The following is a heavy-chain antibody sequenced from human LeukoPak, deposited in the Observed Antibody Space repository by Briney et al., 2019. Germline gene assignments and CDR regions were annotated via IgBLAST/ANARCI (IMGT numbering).Heavy chain of an antibody. V-gene: IGHV4-39*01. J-gene: IGHJ6*03. CDR3: ASWGSGSYYYYYYMDV. D-gene: IGHD1-26*01. Sequence: SETLSLTCTVSGGSISGSSYYWGWIRQPPGKGLEWIGSIYYSGSTYYNPSLKSRVTISVDTSKNQFSLKLSSVTAADTAVYYCASWGSGSYYYYYYMDVWGKGTTVTVSS. CDR2: IYYSGST. CDR1: GGSISGSSYY.